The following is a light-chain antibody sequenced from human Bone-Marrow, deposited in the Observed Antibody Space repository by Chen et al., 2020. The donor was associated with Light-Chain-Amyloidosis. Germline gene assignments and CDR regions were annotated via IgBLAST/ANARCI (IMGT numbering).Light chain of an antibody. V-gene: IGLV3-21*02. Sequence: SYVLTQPSSVSGAPGQTAPIAWGGNNIGSTSVHWYQQTPGQAPLLVVYDDSDRPSGIPDRLSGPNSGNAATLTISRVEAGDESDYYCQVWDRSSDRPVFGGGTKLTVL. CDR2: DDS. J-gene: IGLJ3*02. CDR3: QVWDRSSDRPV. CDR1: NIGSTS.